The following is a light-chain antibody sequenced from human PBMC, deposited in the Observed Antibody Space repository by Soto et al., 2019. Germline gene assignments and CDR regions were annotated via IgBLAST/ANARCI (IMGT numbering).Light chain of an antibody. CDR2: GAS. CDR1: QSVSSSY. V-gene: IGKV3D-20*02. J-gene: IGKJ5*01. Sequence: EVVMTHSAAAVSLSPGERATLSCRASQSVSSSYLAWYQQKPGQAPRLLIYGASSRATGIPDRFSGGGSGTDFTLTISKLEPEDFAVYYCQQRSYPITFGQGTRLEI. CDR3: QQRSYPIT.